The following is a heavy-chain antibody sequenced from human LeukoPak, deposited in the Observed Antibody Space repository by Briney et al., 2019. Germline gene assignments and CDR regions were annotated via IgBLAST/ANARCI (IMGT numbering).Heavy chain of an antibody. V-gene: IGHV4-59*01. CDR1: DDSITMYY. CDR3: ARTSTSIILSYYYYMDV. Sequence: SETLSLTCSVSDDSITMYYWTWIRQPPGKGLEWIGYVDHTGSTNFNPSLNGRVSISRDTSKNLFSLRLRSVTAADTAVYFCARTSTSIILSYYYYMDVWGKGTTVTVSS. CDR2: VDHTGST. D-gene: IGHD2-2*01. J-gene: IGHJ6*03.